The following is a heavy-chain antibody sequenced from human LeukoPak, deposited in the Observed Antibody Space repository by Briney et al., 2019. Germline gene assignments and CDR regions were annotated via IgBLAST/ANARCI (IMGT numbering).Heavy chain of an antibody. D-gene: IGHD3-9*01. CDR2: ISYDGSNK. CDR3: AKDRSYYDILTGYEAFDY. V-gene: IGHV3-30*18. CDR1: GFTFSSYG. Sequence: GGSLRLSCAASGFTFSSYGMHWVRQAPGKGLEWVAVISYDGSNKYYADSVKGRFTISRDNSKNTLYLQMNSLRAEDTAVYYCAKDRSYYDILTGYEAFDYWGQGTLVTVSS. J-gene: IGHJ4*02.